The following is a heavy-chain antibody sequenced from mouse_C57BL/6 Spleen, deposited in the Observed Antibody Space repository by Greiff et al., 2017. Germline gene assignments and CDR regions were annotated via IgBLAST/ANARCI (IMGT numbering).Heavy chain of an antibody. D-gene: IGHD2-3*01. CDR2: IEPSDSYT. Sequence: VQLQQPGAELVMPGASVKLSCKASGYTFTSYWMHWVKQRPGQGLEWIGEIEPSDSYTTYNQQFKGNATLQVDKSSSPAYMQLSSLTSEDAAVYYCARSGLLSFAYWGQGTLVTVSA. V-gene: IGHV1-69*01. CDR1: GYTFTSYW. CDR3: ARSGLLSFAY. J-gene: IGHJ3*01.